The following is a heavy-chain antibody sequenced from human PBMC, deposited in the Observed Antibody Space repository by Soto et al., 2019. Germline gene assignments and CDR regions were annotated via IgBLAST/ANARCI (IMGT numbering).Heavy chain of an antibody. J-gene: IGHJ4*02. D-gene: IGHD3-16*02. Sequence: QPGGSLRLSCAASGFTFSSYAMSWVRQAPGKGLEWVSAISGSGGSTYYADSVKGRFTIPRDNSKNTLYLQMNSLRAEDTAVYYCASTILRLGELSLFPSPPRYFDYWGQGTLVTVSS. CDR1: GFTFSSYA. CDR2: ISGSGGST. CDR3: ASTILRLGELSLFPSPPRYFDY. V-gene: IGHV3-23*01.